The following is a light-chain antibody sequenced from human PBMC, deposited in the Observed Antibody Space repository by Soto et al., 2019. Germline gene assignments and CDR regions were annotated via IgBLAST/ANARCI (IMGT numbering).Light chain of an antibody. V-gene: IGKV1-5*03. CDR3: QQSYSTPWT. J-gene: IGKJ1*01. CDR1: QSISSW. Sequence: DIQMTQSPSTLSASVGDRVTITCRASQSISSWLAWYQQKPGKAPKLLIYKASSLQRGVPSRFGGGGSGTTFTLTISSLQHEDFATYFCQQSYSTPWTFGQATKADIK. CDR2: KAS.